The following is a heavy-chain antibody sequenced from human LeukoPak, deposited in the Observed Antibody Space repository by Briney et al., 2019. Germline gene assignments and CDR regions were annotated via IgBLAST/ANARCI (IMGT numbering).Heavy chain of an antibody. D-gene: IGHD5-24*01. CDR3: ARYGSATIARFDY. CDR1: GGSISSNGYY. Sequence: PSETLSLTCTVSGGSISSNGYYWGWIRQPPGKGLEWIGSFYYTGSTFYSPSLKSRVTISVDTSQNQFSLNLTSVTAADTAVYYCARYGSATIARFDYWGQGTLVTVSS. J-gene: IGHJ4*02. CDR2: FYYTGST. V-gene: IGHV4-39*01.